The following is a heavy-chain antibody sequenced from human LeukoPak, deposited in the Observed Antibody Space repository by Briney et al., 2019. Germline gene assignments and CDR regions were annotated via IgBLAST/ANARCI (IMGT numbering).Heavy chain of an antibody. CDR1: GFTFSDYY. J-gene: IGHJ1*01. CDR3: ARGTYGDYVAEYFQH. CDR2: ISRSSSYT. V-gene: IGHV3-11*05. D-gene: IGHD4-17*01. Sequence: GGSLRLSCAASGFTFSDYYMSWIRQAPGRGLEWVSYISRSSSYTNYADSVQGRFTISRDNAKNSLYLQMNSLGGEDTAVYYCARGTYGDYVAEYFQHWGQGTLVTVSS.